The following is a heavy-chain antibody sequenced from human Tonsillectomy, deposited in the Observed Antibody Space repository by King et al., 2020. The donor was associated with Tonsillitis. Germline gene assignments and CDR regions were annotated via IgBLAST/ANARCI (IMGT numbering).Heavy chain of an antibody. CDR3: ARDYRGYSGYALFDY. CDR2: IIPLFGIA. Sequence: VQLVESGAEVKKPGSSVKVSCKASGDIFRSYAISWVRQAPGQGLEWIGGIIPLFGIANYTPKFQGRVTITADDSASTAYMELSSLRSEDTAVYYCARDYRGYSGYALFDYWGQGTLVTVSS. CDR1: GDIFRSYA. D-gene: IGHD5-12*01. J-gene: IGHJ4*02. V-gene: IGHV1-69*01.